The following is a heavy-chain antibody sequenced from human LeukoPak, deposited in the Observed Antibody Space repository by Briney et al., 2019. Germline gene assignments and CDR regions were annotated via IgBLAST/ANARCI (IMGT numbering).Heavy chain of an antibody. V-gene: IGHV3-74*01. Sequence: GGSLRLSCVVSGFTFSNYWMHWVRQPPGKGLVWVSRIYVDGRTTNYADSVKGRFTISRDNAKNTVYLEMNSLSVEDTATYYCIRDFRSADLWGQGTLVTVTS. CDR3: IRDFRSADL. CDR1: GFTFSNYW. J-gene: IGHJ5*02. CDR2: IYVDGRTT.